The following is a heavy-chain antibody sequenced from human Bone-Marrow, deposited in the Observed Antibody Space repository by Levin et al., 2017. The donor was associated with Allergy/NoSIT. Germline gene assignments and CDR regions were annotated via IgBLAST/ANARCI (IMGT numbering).Heavy chain of an antibody. V-gene: IGHV3-21*01. CDR2: ISSSSSYI. Sequence: GGSLRLSCAASGFTFSSYSMNWVRQAPGKGLEWVSSISSSSSYIYYADSVKGRFTISRDNAKNSLYLQMNSLRAEDTAVYYCARDFDSWGVTRPGYYYGMDVWGQGTTVTVSS. CDR1: GFTFSSYS. D-gene: IGHD3-10*01. J-gene: IGHJ6*02. CDR3: ARDFDSWGVTRPGYYYGMDV.